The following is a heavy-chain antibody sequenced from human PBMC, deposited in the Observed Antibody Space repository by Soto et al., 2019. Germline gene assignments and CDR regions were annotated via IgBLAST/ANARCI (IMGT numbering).Heavy chain of an antibody. Sequence: QVQLVQSGAEVKKPGASVKVSCKASGYTFTSYDINWVRQATGQGLEWMGWMNPNSGNTGYAQKFQGRVTMTRNTSISTAYMELSSLRSEDTAVYYCARVYYRSGSYYNYYYMDVWGKGTTVTVSS. CDR2: MNPNSGNT. V-gene: IGHV1-8*01. D-gene: IGHD3-10*01. CDR3: ARVYYRSGSYYNYYYMDV. J-gene: IGHJ6*03. CDR1: GYTFTSYD.